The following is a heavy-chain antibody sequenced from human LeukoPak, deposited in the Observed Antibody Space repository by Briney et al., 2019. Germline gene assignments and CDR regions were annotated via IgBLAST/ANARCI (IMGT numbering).Heavy chain of an antibody. V-gene: IGHV3-30*01. Sequence: GRSLRLSCAASGFTFSSYAMHCVRQAPGKGLEWVAVISYDGSKKYYADSVKGRFTISRDNSKNTLYLQTNSLRAEDTAVYYCARESLTYYYDSSGYYSPPYWGQGTLVTVSS. CDR3: ARESLTYYYDSSGYYSPPY. D-gene: IGHD3-22*01. J-gene: IGHJ4*02. CDR2: ISYDGSKK. CDR1: GFTFSSYA.